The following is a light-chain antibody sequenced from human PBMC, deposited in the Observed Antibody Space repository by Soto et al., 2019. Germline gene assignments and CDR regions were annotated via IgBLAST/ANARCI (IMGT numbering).Light chain of an antibody. V-gene: IGLV2-14*01. J-gene: IGLJ1*01. CDR3: SSYTTSSNYV. CDR2: EVS. CDR1: SSDVGSYNF. Sequence: QSVLTQPASVSGSLGQSITISCTGTSSDVGSYNFVSWYQQLPGKAPKLMIYEVSNRPSGVSNRFSGSKSGNTASLTISGLQAEDEADYYCSSYTTSSNYVFGSGTRSPS.